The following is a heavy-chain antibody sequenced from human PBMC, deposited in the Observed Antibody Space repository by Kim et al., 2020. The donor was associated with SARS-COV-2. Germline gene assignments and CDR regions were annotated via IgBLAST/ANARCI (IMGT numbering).Heavy chain of an antibody. D-gene: IGHD3-9*01. Sequence: SETLSLTCTVSGGSISSSSYYWGWIRQPPGKGLEWIGSIYYSGSTYYNPSLKSRVTISVDTSKNQFSLKLSSVTAADTAVYYCARLGSRPRYFDWLLPNTIDYWGQGTLVTVSS. J-gene: IGHJ4*02. V-gene: IGHV4-39*01. CDR3: ARLGSRPRYFDWLLPNTIDY. CDR2: IYYSGST. CDR1: GGSISSSSYY.